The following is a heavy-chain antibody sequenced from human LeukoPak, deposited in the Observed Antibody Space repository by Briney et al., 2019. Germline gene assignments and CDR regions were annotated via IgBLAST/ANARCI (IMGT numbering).Heavy chain of an antibody. CDR2: IYYSGST. D-gene: IGHD3-10*01. V-gene: IGHV4-59*01. J-gene: IGHJ6*03. CDR3: ARGQRSDAGWGLYYYYYYIDV. CDR1: GGSLSSYY. Sequence: PSETLSLTCTVSGGSLSSYYWSWLRQPPGKGLEWIGYIYYSGSTNYNPSLTSRVTISVDTSKSQFSLKLSSATAADTAVYYCARGQRSDAGWGLYYYYYYIDVWGKGTTVTVSS.